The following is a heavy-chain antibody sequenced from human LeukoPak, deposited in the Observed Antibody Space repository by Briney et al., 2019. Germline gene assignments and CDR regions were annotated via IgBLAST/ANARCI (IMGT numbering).Heavy chain of an antibody. J-gene: IGHJ5*02. Sequence: SETLSLTCTVSGGSMYSYYWRWIRQPPGKGLEWIGNIYHSGNSNFIPSYNPSLKSRVTISVDTSKNQFSLKLSSVTAADTAVYYCARGHVLIGQWLVSRLENWFDPWGQGTLVTVSS. V-gene: IGHV4-59*12. CDR3: ARGHVLIGQWLVSRLENWFDP. CDR2: IYHSGNS. D-gene: IGHD6-19*01. CDR1: GGSMYSYY.